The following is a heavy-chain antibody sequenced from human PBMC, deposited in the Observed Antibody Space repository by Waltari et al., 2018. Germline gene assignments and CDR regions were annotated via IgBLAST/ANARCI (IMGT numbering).Heavy chain of an antibody. Sequence: QVQLQQWGAGLLKPSETLSLTCAVYGGSFSGYYWSWIRQPPGKGLEWIGEINHSGRTNYNPTLKSRVTISLDTSKNQFSLKLSSVTAADTAVYYCAVTSSIAARRSASYYYYYYMDVWGKGTTVTVSS. D-gene: IGHD6-6*01. J-gene: IGHJ6*03. CDR1: GGSFSGYY. CDR2: INHSGRT. V-gene: IGHV4-34*01. CDR3: AVTSSIAARRSASYYYYYYMDV.